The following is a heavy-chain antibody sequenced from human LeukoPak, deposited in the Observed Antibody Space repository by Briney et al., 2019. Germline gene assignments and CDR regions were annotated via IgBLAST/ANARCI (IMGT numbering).Heavy chain of an antibody. CDR1: GFPFSSYW. CDR2: IKQDGSKK. CDR3: ARDRADYYDSSGYHNYYYYGMDV. Sequence: PGGSLRLSCVASGFPFSSYWMTWVRQAPGKGLEWVANIKQDGSKKSYVDSVKGRFTISRDNAKNSLYLQMNSLRAEDTAVYYCARDRADYYDSSGYHNYYYYGMDVWGQGTTVTVPS. J-gene: IGHJ6*02. D-gene: IGHD3-22*01. V-gene: IGHV3-7*03.